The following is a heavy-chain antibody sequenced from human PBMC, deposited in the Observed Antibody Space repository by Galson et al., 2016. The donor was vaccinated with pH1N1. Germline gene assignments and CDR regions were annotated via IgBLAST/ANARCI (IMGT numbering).Heavy chain of an antibody. CDR1: GFPFEEYH. J-gene: IGHJ5*02. D-gene: IGHD3-3*02. Sequence: SLRLSCATSGFPFEEYHIFWVRQAPEMGLEWVSFIRSTVYGETKEYAAAVEGRFVISRDNSKRVAYLQMNSLKTEDTAHYYCIPFRWAHNWFDPWGHGSPVIVSS. CDR3: IPFRWAHNWFDP. CDR2: IRSTVYGETK. V-gene: IGHV3-49*02.